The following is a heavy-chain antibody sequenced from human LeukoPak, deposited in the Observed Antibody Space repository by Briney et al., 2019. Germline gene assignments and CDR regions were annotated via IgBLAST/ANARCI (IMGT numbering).Heavy chain of an antibody. D-gene: IGHD3-9*01. Sequence: GASVKVSCKASGYTFSNYCISWVRQAPGQGLEWVGWIRGDNGNTNYAQKFQGRVTMTTETSTSTAYMELGSLGSDETAVYYCARVDLLTGYYFFDYWGQGTLVTVSS. CDR3: ARVDLLTGYYFFDY. J-gene: IGHJ4*02. CDR1: GYTFSNYC. V-gene: IGHV1-18*01. CDR2: IRGDNGNT.